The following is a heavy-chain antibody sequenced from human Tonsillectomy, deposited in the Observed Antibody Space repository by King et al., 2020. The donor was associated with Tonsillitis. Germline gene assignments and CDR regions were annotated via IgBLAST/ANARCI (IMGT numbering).Heavy chain of an antibody. D-gene: IGHD2-15*01. Sequence: VQLVESGGGVVQPGRSLRLSCAASGFTFSSYGMHWVRQAPGKGLEWVAVISYDGSNKYYADSVKGRFTISRDNSKNTLYLQMNSLRAEDTAVYYCAKDVGNCSGGSCYEYYYYYGMDVWGQGTTVTVSS. CDR3: AKDVGNCSGGSCYEYYYYYGMDV. J-gene: IGHJ6*02. CDR2: ISYDGSNK. CDR1: GFTFSSYG. V-gene: IGHV3-30*18.